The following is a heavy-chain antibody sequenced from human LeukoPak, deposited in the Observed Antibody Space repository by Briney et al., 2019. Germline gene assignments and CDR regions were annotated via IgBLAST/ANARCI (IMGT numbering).Heavy chain of an antibody. CDR2: IDWDDDK. CDR1: GISLSTSGMR. D-gene: IGHD3-22*01. Sequence: SGPTLVNPTQTLTLTGTFSGISLSTSGMRVSWIRQPPGKALEWLARIDWDDDKFYSTSLRTRLTISKDTSKNQVVLTMTNMDPVDTATYYCTRIGFFYDSSGYSGAFDIWGQGTMVIVSS. V-gene: IGHV2-70*04. CDR3: TRIGFFYDSSGYSGAFDI. J-gene: IGHJ3*02.